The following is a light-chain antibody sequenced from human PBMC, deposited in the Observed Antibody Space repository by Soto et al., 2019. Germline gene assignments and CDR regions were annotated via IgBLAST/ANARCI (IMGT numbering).Light chain of an antibody. CDR1: SSDVGGFNY. J-gene: IGLJ1*01. CDR3: CSYAGTYAHV. V-gene: IGLV2-11*01. Sequence: QSALTQPRSVSGSPGQSVTISCTGTSSDVGGFNYVSWYQQHPGKDPKLMIYDVSERPSGVPDRFSGSKSGNTASLTISGLQVDDEADYYCCSYAGTYAHVFGTGTKLTVL. CDR2: DVS.